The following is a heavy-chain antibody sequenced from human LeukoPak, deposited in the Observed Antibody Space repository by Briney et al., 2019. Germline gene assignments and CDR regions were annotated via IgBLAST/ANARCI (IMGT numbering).Heavy chain of an antibody. V-gene: IGHV3-15*01. CDR1: GFTFRNAW. J-gene: IGHJ4*02. CDR3: TTTYNYDSSGSIVDY. CDR2: IKSKTDGGTT. Sequence: GGSLRLSCAASGFTFRNAWMTWVRQAPGQGLEWVGRIKSKTDGGTTDYAAPVKVRFTISRDGSKNTLHLQMNSLKTEDTALYYCTTTYNYDSSGSIVDYWGQGTLVTVSS. D-gene: IGHD3-22*01.